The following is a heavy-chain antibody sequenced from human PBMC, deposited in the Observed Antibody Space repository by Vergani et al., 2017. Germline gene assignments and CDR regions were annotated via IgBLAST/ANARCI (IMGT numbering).Heavy chain of an antibody. D-gene: IGHD3-10*01. Sequence: QVQLQQWGAGLLKPSETLSLTCAVYGGSFSGYYWSWIRQPPGKGLEWIGEINHSGSTNYNPSLKSRVTISVDTSKNQFSLKLSSVTAADTAVYYCARGPQTPRRYYYGSGSYYNLPGGYYFDYWGQGTLVTVSS. CDR3: ARGPQTPRRYYYGSGSYYNLPGGYYFDY. CDR2: INHSGST. V-gene: IGHV4-34*01. J-gene: IGHJ4*02. CDR1: GGSFSGYY.